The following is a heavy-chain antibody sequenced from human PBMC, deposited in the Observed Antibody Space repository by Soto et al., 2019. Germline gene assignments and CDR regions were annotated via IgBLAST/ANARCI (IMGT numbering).Heavy chain of an antibody. D-gene: IGHD3-22*01. V-gene: IGHV3-48*02. Sequence: EVQLVESGGGLVQPGGSLRLSCAASGFTFSSYSMNWVRQAPGKGLEWVSYISSSSSTIYYADSVKGRFTISRDNAKNSLYLQMNSLRDEDTAVYYCARDDYYDTIGYLALFDYWGQGTLVTVSS. CDR2: ISSSSSTI. CDR3: ARDDYYDTIGYLALFDY. J-gene: IGHJ4*02. CDR1: GFTFSSYS.